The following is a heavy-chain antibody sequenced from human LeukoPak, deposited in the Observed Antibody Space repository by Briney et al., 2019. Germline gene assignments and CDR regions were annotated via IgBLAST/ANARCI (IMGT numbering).Heavy chain of an antibody. CDR2: IYYSGST. J-gene: IGHJ6*02. D-gene: IGHD6-19*01. CDR1: GGSVSSGSYY. Sequence: SETLSLTCTVSGGSVSSGSYYWSWIRQPPGKGLEWIGYIYYSGSTNHNPSLKSRVTISVDTSKNQFSLKLSSVTAADTAVYYCARILPYSSGWYVHYYGMDVWGQGTTVTVSS. V-gene: IGHV4-61*01. CDR3: ARILPYSSGWYVHYYGMDV.